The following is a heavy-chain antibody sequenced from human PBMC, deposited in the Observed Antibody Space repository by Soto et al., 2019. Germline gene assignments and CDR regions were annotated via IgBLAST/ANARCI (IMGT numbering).Heavy chain of an antibody. CDR3: ARRIAAAGREYFQH. J-gene: IGHJ1*01. V-gene: IGHV4-39*01. CDR2: IYYSGST. CDR1: GGXISSSSYY. D-gene: IGHD6-13*01. Sequence: SETLSLTCTVSGGXISSSSYYWGWIRQPPGKGLEWIGSIYYSGSTYYNPSLKSRVTISVDTSKNQFSLKLSSVTAADTAVYYCARRIAAAGREYFQHWGQGTLVTVSS.